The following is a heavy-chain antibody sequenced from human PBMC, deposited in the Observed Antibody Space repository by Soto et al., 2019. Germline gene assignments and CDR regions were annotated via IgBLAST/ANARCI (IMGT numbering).Heavy chain of an antibody. D-gene: IGHD3-10*01. CDR3: AKLGGGSGRSLFDP. CDR1: GFTFSNYA. Sequence: EVQLLESGGGLVQLGGSLRLSCAASGFTFSNYAMSWVRQAPGKGLEWVSGISSTGGSTYYADSVKGRFTISRDNSKNTLYVQMNSLRAEDTAVYYSAKLGGGSGRSLFDPWGQGTLVTVSS. J-gene: IGHJ5*02. V-gene: IGHV3-23*01. CDR2: ISSTGGST.